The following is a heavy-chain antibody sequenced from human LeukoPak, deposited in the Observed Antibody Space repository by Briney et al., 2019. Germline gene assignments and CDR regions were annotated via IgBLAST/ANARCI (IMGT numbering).Heavy chain of an antibody. CDR1: GGSISSSSYY. D-gene: IGHD1-26*01. J-gene: IGHJ4*02. Sequence: SETLSLTCTVPGGSISSSSYYWGGIRQPPGKGLEWIGSIYYSGSTYYNPSLKSRVTISVDTSKNQSSLKLSSVTAADTAVYYCATKAPSGSYQTFDYWGQGTLVTVSS. CDR2: IYYSGST. V-gene: IGHV4-39*01. CDR3: ATKAPSGSYQTFDY.